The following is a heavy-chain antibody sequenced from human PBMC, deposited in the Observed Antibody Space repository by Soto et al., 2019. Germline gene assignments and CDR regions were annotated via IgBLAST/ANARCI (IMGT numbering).Heavy chain of an antibody. V-gene: IGHV1-46*01. CDR1: GYTFTTYY. J-gene: IGHJ6*02. D-gene: IGHD7-27*01. CDR2: INPNTGST. Sequence: QVQLVQSGAEVKKPGASVTVSCQASGYTFTTYYIHWVRQAPGQGLEWMGIINPNTGSTSNAQKFPGRFTVTRHTSTSTVYMDLSSLSSEDTAVYFCARDPNFSLTFHYYGMDVWGQGTAVTVSS. CDR3: ARDPNFSLTFHYYGMDV.